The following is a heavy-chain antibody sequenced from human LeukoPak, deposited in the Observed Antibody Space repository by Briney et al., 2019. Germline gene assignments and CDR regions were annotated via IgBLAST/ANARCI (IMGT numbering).Heavy chain of an antibody. CDR3: ARLASGSYSINANAFDI. CDR2: IYHSGST. Sequence: PSETLSLTCAVSGYSISSGYYWGWIRQPPGKGLEWIGSIYHSGSTYYNPSLKSRVTISVDTSKNQFSLKLSSVTAADTAVYYCARLASGSYSINANAFDIWGQGTMVTVSS. D-gene: IGHD1-26*01. CDR1: GYSISSGYY. V-gene: IGHV4-38-2*01. J-gene: IGHJ3*02.